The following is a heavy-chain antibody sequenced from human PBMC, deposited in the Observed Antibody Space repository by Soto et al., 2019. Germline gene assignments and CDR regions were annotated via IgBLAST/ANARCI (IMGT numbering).Heavy chain of an antibody. J-gene: IGHJ4*02. Sequence: EVQLVESGGGLVQPGGSLRLSCAASGFTFSTHSMNWVRQAPGKGLEWISYITSSSGTMYADSVKGRFTISRDNAKNSLYRQMTSLRAEDTAVYFCVGEVGFQLIYWGQGTLVTVSS. V-gene: IGHV3-48*01. CDR3: VGEVGFQLIY. CDR1: GFTFSTHS. CDR2: ITSSSGTM. D-gene: IGHD2-2*01.